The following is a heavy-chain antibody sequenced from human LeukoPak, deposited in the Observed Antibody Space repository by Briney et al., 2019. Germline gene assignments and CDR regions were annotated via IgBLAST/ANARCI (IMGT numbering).Heavy chain of an antibody. D-gene: IGHD5-18*01. J-gene: IGHJ6*02. CDR3: VKEIYSYDKYYYFCAMDV. Sequence: GGSLRLSCSASGFTFSTYAMHWVRQAPGKGLECVSTISTYRASTYYADSVKGRFTISRDNSKNTLYLQMSSLRAEDTAIYYCVKEIYSYDKYYYFCAMDVWGQGTTVTVSS. CDR1: GFTFSTYA. V-gene: IGHV3-64D*06. CDR2: ISTYRAST.